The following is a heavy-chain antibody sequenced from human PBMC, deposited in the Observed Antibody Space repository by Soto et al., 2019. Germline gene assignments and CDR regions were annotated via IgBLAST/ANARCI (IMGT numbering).Heavy chain of an antibody. CDR3: AQGGYYVDY. V-gene: IGHV3-30*03. D-gene: IGHD3-22*01. Sequence: QVQLVESGGGVVQPGRSLRLSRAASGFTFSSYGMHWVRQAPGKGLEWVPVISYDGSNKYYADSVKGRFTISRDNSKNTLYLQMNSLRAEDTAVYYCAQGGYYVDYWGQGTLVTVSS. CDR2: ISYDGSNK. J-gene: IGHJ4*02. CDR1: GFTFSSYG.